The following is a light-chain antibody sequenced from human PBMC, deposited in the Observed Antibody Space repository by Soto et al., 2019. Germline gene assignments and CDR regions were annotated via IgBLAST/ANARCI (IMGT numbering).Light chain of an antibody. V-gene: IGKV1-5*01. CDR3: QQYNTFWT. CDR1: QSISTW. CDR2: DVS. J-gene: IGKJ1*01. Sequence: DIQMTQSPSTLSASVGYRFNITCRASQSISTWLAWYQQKPGKAPKLLIYDVSHLESGVPSSLSGSASGTEFTLTISSMKAEDYATYYCQQYNTFWTFGQGTKVDIK.